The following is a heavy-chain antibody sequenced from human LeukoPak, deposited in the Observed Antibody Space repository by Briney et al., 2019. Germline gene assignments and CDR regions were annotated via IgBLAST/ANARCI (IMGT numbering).Heavy chain of an antibody. V-gene: IGHV3-23*01. CDR2: ISGSGGST. CDR3: ANGNYYGSSGSYYILYFDY. J-gene: IGHJ4*02. D-gene: IGHD3-22*01. CDR1: GFTFSSYA. Sequence: GGSLRLSCAASGFTFSSYAMSWVRQAPGKGLEWVSAISGSGGSTYYADSGKGRFTVSRDNSKNTLYLRMNSLRAEDTAVYYCANGNYYGSSGSYYILYFDYWGQGTLVTASS.